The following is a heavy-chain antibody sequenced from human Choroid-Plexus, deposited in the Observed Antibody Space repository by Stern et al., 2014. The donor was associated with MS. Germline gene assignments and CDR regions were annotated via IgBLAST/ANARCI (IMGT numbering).Heavy chain of an antibody. D-gene: IGHD2/OR15-2a*01. J-gene: IGHJ5*02. CDR2: VSYDGRNK. CDR3: AKDRQYLTYFFDH. Sequence: VQLVQSGGGVVQPGRPLRLSCVASGFTFGSCAMHWVRQAPGKGLEWVAGVSYDGRNKSYADAVKGRFTISRDNSQNTLYMQMSSLRAEDTAVYYCAKDRQYLTYFFDHWGQGSLVTVSS. CDR1: GFTFGSCA. V-gene: IGHV3-30*18.